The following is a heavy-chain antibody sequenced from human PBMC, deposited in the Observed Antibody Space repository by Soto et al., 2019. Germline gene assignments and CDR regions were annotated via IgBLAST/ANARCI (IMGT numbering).Heavy chain of an antibody. Sequence: GGSLRLSCAASGFTFSSYDMHWVRQATGKGLEWVSAIGTAGDTYYPGSVKGRFTISRENAKNSLYLQMNSLRAEDTAVYYCWGYCSGGSCYSDAFDIWGQGTMVTVSS. D-gene: IGHD2-15*01. CDR3: WGYCSGGSCYSDAFDI. V-gene: IGHV3-13*01. J-gene: IGHJ3*02. CDR1: GFTFSSYD. CDR2: IGTAGDT.